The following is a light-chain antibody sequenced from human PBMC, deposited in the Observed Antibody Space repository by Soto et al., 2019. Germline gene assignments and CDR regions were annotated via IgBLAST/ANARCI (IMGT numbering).Light chain of an antibody. J-gene: IGLJ2*01. V-gene: IGLV3-21*04. CDR1: NIGSKS. CDR2: YDS. CDR3: QVWDGISDHVV. Sequence: SSELTQPPSVSVAPGKTARITCGGTNIGSKSVHWYQQKPGQAPVLLIYYDSDRPSGIPERFSGSNSGNTATLTISRVEAGDEADYYCQVWDGISDHVVFGGGTKLTVL.